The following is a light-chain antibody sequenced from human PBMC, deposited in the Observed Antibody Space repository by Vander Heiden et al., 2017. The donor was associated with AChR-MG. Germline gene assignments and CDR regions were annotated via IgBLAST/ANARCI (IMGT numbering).Light chain of an antibody. Sequence: QSALTQPASVSGSPGQSITISCTGNSSDVGNYNFVSWYQQHPGKAPKLMLCGVSDRPSGISNRFSGSKSGNTASLTISGLQADDEADYYCSSYSSLATRVFGGGTRLTVL. CDR1: SSDVGNYNF. CDR2: GVS. J-gene: IGLJ2*01. V-gene: IGLV2-14*03. CDR3: SSYSSLATRV.